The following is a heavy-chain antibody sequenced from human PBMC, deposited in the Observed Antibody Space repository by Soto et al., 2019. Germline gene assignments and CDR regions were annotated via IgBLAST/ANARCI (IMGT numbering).Heavy chain of an antibody. CDR3: AKTIRGGYSSSWYYFDY. CDR1: GFTFTNYA. J-gene: IGHJ4*02. V-gene: IGHV3-23*01. D-gene: IGHD6-13*01. Sequence: EVQLLESGGDLVQPGGSLRLSCAASGFTFTNYALTWVRKAPGKGLDWVSTISGGGSITYYADSLKGRFTISRDNSKNTLYLQINSLRAEDTAVYYCAKTIRGGYSSSWYYFDYWGQGTLVTVSS. CDR2: ISGGGSIT.